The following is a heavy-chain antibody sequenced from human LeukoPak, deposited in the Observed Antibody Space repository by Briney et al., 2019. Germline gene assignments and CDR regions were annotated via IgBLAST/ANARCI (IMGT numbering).Heavy chain of an antibody. CDR3: AGHHPRNTVDF. D-gene: IGHD2/OR15-2a*01. CDR2: IYYSGST. V-gene: IGHV4-59*08. J-gene: IGHJ4*02. Sequence: PSETLSLTCTVSGGSISSYYWSWIRQPPGKGLEWIGYIYYSGSTNYNPSLKSRVTISVDTSKNQFSLKLSSVTAADTAVYYCAGHHPRNTVDFWGQRTLVTVSS. CDR1: GGSISSYY.